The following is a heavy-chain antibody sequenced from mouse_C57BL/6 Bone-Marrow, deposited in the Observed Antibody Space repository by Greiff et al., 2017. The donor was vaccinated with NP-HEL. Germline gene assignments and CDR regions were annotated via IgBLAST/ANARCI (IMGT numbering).Heavy chain of an antibody. J-gene: IGHJ4*01. CDR3: ARITTVYAMDY. CDR2: IDPSDSET. V-gene: IGHV1-52*01. Sequence: VQLQQPGAELVRPGSSVKLSCKTSGYTFTSYWMHWVKQRPTQGLEWIGNIDPSDSETHYNQKFKDKATLTVDKPSSTACMPLSSLTSEDSAVYYWARITTVYAMDYWGQGTSVTVSS. CDR1: GYTFTSYW. D-gene: IGHD1-1*01.